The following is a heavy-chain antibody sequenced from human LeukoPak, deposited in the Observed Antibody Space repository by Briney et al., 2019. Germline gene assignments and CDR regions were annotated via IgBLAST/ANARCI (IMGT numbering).Heavy chain of an antibody. D-gene: IGHD2-2*02. J-gene: IGHJ4*02. CDR1: GFTFSSYS. CDR2: ISSSSSYI. CDR3: AKDGPAAIGGGYFDY. V-gene: IGHV3-21*01. Sequence: GGSLRLSCAASGFTFSSYSMNWVRQAPGKGLEWVSSISSSSSYIYYADTVKGRFTISRDNSKNTLYLQMNSLRAEDTAVYYCAKDGPAAIGGGYFDYWGQGTLVTVSS.